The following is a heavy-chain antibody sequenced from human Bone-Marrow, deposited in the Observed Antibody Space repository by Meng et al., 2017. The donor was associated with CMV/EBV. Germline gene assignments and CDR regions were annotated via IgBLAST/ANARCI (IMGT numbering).Heavy chain of an antibody. CDR1: GFTFSSYS. Sequence: GVLKISCAASGFTFSSYSMNWVRQAPGKGLEWVSSISSSSSYIYYADSVKGRFTISRDNSKNTLYLQMNSLRAEDTAVYYCARLSSSRVSGYFDYWGQGTLVTVSS. J-gene: IGHJ4*02. CDR3: ARLSSSRVSGYFDY. V-gene: IGHV3-21*04. D-gene: IGHD6-6*01. CDR2: ISSSSSYI.